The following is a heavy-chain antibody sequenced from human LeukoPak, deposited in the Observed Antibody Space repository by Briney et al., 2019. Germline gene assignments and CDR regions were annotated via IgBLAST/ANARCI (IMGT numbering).Heavy chain of an antibody. CDR2: IYTSGST. D-gene: IGHD2-2*02. V-gene: IGHV4-61*02. Sequence: PSETLSLTCTVPGGSISSGSYYWSWIRQPAGKGLEWIGRIYTSGSTNYNPSLKSRVTISVDTSKNQFSLKLSSVTAADTAVYYCARGASLLPAAIIVYWGQGTLVTVSS. J-gene: IGHJ4*02. CDR3: ARGASLLPAAIIVY. CDR1: GGSISSGSYY.